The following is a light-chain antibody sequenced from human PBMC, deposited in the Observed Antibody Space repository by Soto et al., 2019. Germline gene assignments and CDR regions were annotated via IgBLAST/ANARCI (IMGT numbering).Light chain of an antibody. CDR2: GAS. CDR1: QSVSSN. CDR3: QQYNNWPPIT. Sequence: EIVETQSPTALTVSRGASATLSCRASQSVSSNLAWYQQKPGQAPRLLIYGASTRATGIPARFSGSGSGTEFTLTISSLQSEDFAVYYCQQYNNWPPITFGQGTRLEIK. V-gene: IGKV3-15*01. J-gene: IGKJ5*01.